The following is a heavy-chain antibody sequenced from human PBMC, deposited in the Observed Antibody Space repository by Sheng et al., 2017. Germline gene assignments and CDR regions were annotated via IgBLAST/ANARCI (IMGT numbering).Heavy chain of an antibody. D-gene: IGHD3-10*01. V-gene: IGHV4-39*07. J-gene: IGHJ4*02. CDR2: IYYSGST. CDR1: GGSISSDTYY. CDR3: ARTYYGSTSHTRYYFDY. Sequence: QLQLQESGPGLVKPSETLSLTCTVSGGSISSDTYYWGWIRQPPGKGLEWIGSIYYSGSTYYNPSLKSRVTISVDTSNNHFSLKLTSVTAADTAVYYCARTYYGSTSHTRYYFDYWGQGTLVTVSS.